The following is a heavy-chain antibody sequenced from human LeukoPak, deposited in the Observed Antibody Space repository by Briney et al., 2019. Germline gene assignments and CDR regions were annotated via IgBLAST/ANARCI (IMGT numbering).Heavy chain of an antibody. V-gene: IGHV3-15*01. D-gene: IGHD3-10*01. CDR2: IKRKSDGGTI. CDR3: TTGIGTMDH. CDR1: GFAFAKAW. J-gene: IGHJ4*02. Sequence: SGGSVRLSCAVSGFAFAKAWMSWVHQAPGKGLEWVGRIKRKSDGGTIDYAAPVKGRFIISRDESKNTLYLQVNSLKTEDTAVYYCTTGIGTMDHWGQGTLVTVSS.